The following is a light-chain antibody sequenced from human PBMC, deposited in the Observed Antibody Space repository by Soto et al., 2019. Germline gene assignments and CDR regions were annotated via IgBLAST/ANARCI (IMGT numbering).Light chain of an antibody. CDR3: QKYGSSPIT. J-gene: IGKJ5*01. CDR2: AAS. V-gene: IGKV3-20*01. CDR1: QSVGSSY. Sequence: IVLTQSPGTLSLSPGERATLSCRASQSVGSSYLAWYQQKPGQAPRLLIYAASSRATGIPDRFSGSGSGTDFSLSISRLEPEDFAVYYCQKYGSSPITFGQGTRLEIK.